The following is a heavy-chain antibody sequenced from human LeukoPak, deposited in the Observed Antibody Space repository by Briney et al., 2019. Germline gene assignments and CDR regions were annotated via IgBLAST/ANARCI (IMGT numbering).Heavy chain of an antibody. J-gene: IGHJ4*02. CDR2: VFPGDSKT. D-gene: IGHD3-16*02. Sequence: GDSLKISCKVSGYHFTTYWIAWVRQKPGKGLEWMGMVFPGDSKTNYSPAFLGQVTMSVDKSIGAAYLQWRSLKASDTAMYYCGNLVTKNTHFWGQGTLVSVSS. V-gene: IGHV5-51*01. CDR3: GNLVTKNTHF. CDR1: GYHFTTYW.